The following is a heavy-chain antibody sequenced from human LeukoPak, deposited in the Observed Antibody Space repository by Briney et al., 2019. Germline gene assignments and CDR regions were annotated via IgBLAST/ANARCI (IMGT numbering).Heavy chain of an antibody. V-gene: IGHV3-23*01. J-gene: IGHJ6*02. Sequence: GGSLRLSCAASGFTFSSYAMSWVRQAPGKGLEWGSAISGSSSTTFYADSVKGRFTISRDNSMDTLVLQMNSLRPEDTALYYCAKGMEWVVVPAALDVWGQGTTVSVSS. CDR3: AKGMEWVVVPAALDV. D-gene: IGHD2-2*01. CDR2: ISGSSSTT. CDR1: GFTFSSYA.